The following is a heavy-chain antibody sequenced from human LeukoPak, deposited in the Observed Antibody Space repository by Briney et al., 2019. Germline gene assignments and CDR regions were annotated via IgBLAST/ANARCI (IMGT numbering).Heavy chain of an antibody. CDR1: GGTFSSYA. CDR3: ARVRIAARLGAFPYYYYMDV. CDR2: IIPIFGTA. Sequence: SVKVSCKASGGTFSSYAISWVRQAPGQGLEWMGGIIPIFGTANYAQKFQGRVTITADKSTSTAYMELNSLRSEDTAVYYCARVRIAARLGAFPYYYYMDVWGKGTTVTISS. V-gene: IGHV1-69*06. D-gene: IGHD6-6*01. J-gene: IGHJ6*03.